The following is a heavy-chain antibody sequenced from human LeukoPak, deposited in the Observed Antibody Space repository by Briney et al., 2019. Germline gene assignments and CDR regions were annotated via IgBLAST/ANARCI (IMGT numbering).Heavy chain of an antibody. D-gene: IGHD3-22*01. CDR1: GFTFDDYG. J-gene: IGHJ4*02. Sequence: GGSLRLSCVASGFTFDDYGMSWVRQAPGKGLEWGSGINWNGGSTGYAEPVKGRFTISRDNAKNPLYLQMNSLTVQDTALYSCARLNYYDTRARYYFDYWGQGPLVTVS. CDR2: INWNGGST. V-gene: IGHV3-20*04. CDR3: ARLNYYDTRARYYFDY.